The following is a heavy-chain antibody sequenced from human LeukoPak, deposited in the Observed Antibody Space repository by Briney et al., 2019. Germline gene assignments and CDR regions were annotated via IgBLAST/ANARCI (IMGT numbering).Heavy chain of an antibody. CDR2: IYPGNSET. Sequence: GESLKISCKCSGHSFTNYSIGWARQMPGKGLEWMGIIYPGNSETRYSPSFQGQVTISADKSISTAYLQWSSLKASDTAMYYCARQDGYGIDYWGQGTLVTVSS. CDR1: GHSFTNYS. J-gene: IGHJ4*02. D-gene: IGHD5-24*01. CDR3: ARQDGYGIDY. V-gene: IGHV5-51*01.